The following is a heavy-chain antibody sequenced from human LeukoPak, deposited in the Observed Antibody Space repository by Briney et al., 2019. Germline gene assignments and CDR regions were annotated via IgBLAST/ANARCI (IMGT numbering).Heavy chain of an antibody. J-gene: IGHJ4*02. Sequence: ASVKVSSKASGGTFSSYAISWVGQAPGQGVEWMGGIIPIFGTANYAQKFQGRVTITADESTSTAYMELSSLRSEDTAVYYCARDQGANYYDSSGYYYSCDYWGQGTLVTVSS. CDR1: GGTFSSYA. CDR2: IIPIFGTA. CDR3: ARDQGANYYDSSGYYYSCDY. V-gene: IGHV1-69*13. D-gene: IGHD3-22*01.